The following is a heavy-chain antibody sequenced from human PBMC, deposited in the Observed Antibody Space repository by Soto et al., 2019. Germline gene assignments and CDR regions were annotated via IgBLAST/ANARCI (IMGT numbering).Heavy chain of an antibody. CDR2: IYHSGST. CDR3: ASALCRPYYDRGRIDP. J-gene: IGHJ5*02. D-gene: IGHD3-22*01. V-gene: IGHV4-30-4*01. CDR1: GDSISSEDYY. Sequence: QVQLQESGPGLVKPSQTLSLTCTVSGDSISSEDYYWAWIRQPPGKGLEWIGYIYHSGSTHHNPSLRSRISISVDTSKNQFSLKLNSVTAADTAVYYCASALCRPYYDRGRIDPWGQGTLVTVSS.